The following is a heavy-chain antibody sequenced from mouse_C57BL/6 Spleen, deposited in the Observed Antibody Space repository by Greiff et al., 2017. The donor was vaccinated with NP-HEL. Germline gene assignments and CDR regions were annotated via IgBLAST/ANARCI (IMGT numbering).Heavy chain of an antibody. D-gene: IGHD2-1*01. CDR2: IYPRDGST. CDR3: AKGLGNYFAWFAY. J-gene: IGHJ3*01. CDR1: GYTFTSYD. V-gene: IGHV1-85*01. Sequence: LVESGPELVKPGASVKLSCKASGYTFTSYDINWVKQRPGQGLEWIGWIYPRDGSTKYNEKFKGKATLTVDTSSSTAYMELHSLTSEDSAVYCCAKGLGNYFAWFAYWGQGTLVTVSA.